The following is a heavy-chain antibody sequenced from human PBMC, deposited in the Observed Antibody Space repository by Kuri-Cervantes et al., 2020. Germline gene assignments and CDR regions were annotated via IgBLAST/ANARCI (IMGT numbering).Heavy chain of an antibody. Sequence: ASVKVSCKASGYTFTGYYMHWVRQAPGQGLEWMGWINPNSGGTNYAQKFQGRVTMTRDTSISTAYMELSRLRSDDTAVHYCARSPPKTDVLRFLEWLTLRALDIWGQGTMVTVSS. CDR1: GYTFTGYY. V-gene: IGHV1-2*02. CDR2: INPNSGGT. D-gene: IGHD3-3*01. J-gene: IGHJ3*02. CDR3: ARSPPKTDVLRFLEWLTLRALDI.